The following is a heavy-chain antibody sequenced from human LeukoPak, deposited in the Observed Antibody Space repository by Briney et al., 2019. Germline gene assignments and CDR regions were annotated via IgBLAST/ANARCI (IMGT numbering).Heavy chain of an antibody. CDR1: GFTFSDCY. CDR3: ARDLDWSVDY. J-gene: IGHJ4*02. V-gene: IGHV3-7*01. Sequence: SGGSLRLSCAASGFTFSDCYMSWIRQAPGKGLEWVANIKQDGSEKYYVDSVKGRFTISRDNAKNSLYLQMNSLRVEDTAVYYCARDLDWSVDYWGQGTLVTVSS. D-gene: IGHD3/OR15-3a*01. CDR2: IKQDGSEK.